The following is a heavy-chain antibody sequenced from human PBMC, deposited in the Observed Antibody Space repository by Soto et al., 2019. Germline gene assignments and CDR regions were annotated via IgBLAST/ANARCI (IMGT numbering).Heavy chain of an antibody. CDR1: GGTFSRYA. V-gene: IGHV1-69*01. J-gene: IGHJ4*02. CDR3: ARDYGHDCGGGNCYLYF. Sequence: QVQLVQSGAEVKKPGSSVKVSCKASGGTFSRYAINWVRQVPGHGLEWMGGIIPLFGTANYAQKFQGRVTITADESASTAHMELRSLRSEDTAVYYCARDYGHDCGGGNCYLYFCGQGTLVTVSS. D-gene: IGHD2-15*01. CDR2: IIPLFGTA.